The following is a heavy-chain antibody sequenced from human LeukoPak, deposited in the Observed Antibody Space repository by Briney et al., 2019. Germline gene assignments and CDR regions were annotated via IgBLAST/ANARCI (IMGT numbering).Heavy chain of an antibody. CDR1: GYIFNGYY. CDR2: INPDSGGT. Sequence: GASVKVSCKASGYIFNGYYMHWVRQAPGQGLEWMGWINPDSGGTYYAQKFQGRATMTRDTSISTAYMELSRLRSDDTAVYFCARDRGDGYNAYFFDYWGQGTLVTVSS. D-gene: IGHD5-24*01. CDR3: ARDRGDGYNAYFFDY. V-gene: IGHV1-2*02. J-gene: IGHJ4*02.